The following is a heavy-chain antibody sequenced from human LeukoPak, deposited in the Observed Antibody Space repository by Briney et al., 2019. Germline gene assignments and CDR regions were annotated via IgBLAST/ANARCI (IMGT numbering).Heavy chain of an antibody. CDR2: TSQRGST. D-gene: IGHD3/OR15-3a*01. J-gene: IGHJ4*02. Sequence: PSETLSLTCTVSGQSLDSTYYWAWIRQPPGKWLEWIGSTSQRGSTYYKPSLKSRLAISVDMSKNQILLRLTSVTAADTGVYYCARQTGSGLFILPGGQGTLVTVSS. CDR1: GQSLDSTYY. CDR3: ARQTGSGLFILP. V-gene: IGHV4-38-2*02.